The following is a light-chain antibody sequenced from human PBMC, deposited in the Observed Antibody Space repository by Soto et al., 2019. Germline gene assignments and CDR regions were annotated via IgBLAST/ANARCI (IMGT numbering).Light chain of an antibody. Sequence: DIQMTQSPSSVSASVGDRLTITCRASRDISNSLAWYQQTPGKAPKILLRGASSLHRGVPSRFRGGGAGTEFTLTISSLQPEDFATYYCQQTSASPRTFGQGTKVDIK. J-gene: IGKJ1*01. CDR2: GAS. CDR3: QQTSASPRT. V-gene: IGKV1-12*01. CDR1: RDISNS.